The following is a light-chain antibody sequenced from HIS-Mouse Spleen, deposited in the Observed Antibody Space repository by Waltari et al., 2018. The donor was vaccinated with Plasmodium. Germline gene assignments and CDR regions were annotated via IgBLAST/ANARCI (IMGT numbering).Light chain of an antibody. CDR2: GKN. CDR3: NSRDSSGNHQV. CDR1: SLRSYY. Sequence: SSELTQDPAVSVALGQTVRITCQGDSLRSYYASRYQQKPGQAPVLVIYGKNNRPPGIPDRFSGSSSGNTASLTITGAQAEDEADYYCNSRDSSGNHQVFGGGTKLTVL. V-gene: IGLV3-19*01. J-gene: IGLJ3*02.